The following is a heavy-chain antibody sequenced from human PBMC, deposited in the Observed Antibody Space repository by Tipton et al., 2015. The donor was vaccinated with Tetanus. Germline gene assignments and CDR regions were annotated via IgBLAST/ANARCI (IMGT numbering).Heavy chain of an antibody. Sequence: TLSLTCTVSGGSVRSGDYQWNWIRQSPGKGLEWLAYISNSGRTNSNYDLKSRITISQDTSKNQFSLHLNSVTPEDTAVYYCARDRGTPGWAGAFDIWGQGTMVTVSS. CDR1: GGSVRSGDYQ. CDR2: ISNSGRT. V-gene: IGHV4-61*08. J-gene: IGHJ3*02. CDR3: ARDRGTPGWAGAFDI. D-gene: IGHD6-19*01.